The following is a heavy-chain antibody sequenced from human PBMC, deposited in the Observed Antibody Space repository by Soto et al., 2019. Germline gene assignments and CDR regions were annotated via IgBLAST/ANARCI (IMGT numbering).Heavy chain of an antibody. CDR1: GGSFSTYY. J-gene: IGHJ3*02. D-gene: IGHD6-19*01. V-gene: IGHV4-34*01. Sequence: QHQQWGAGPLKASETLSLTCVVSGGSFSTYYYNWLRQSPGKGLEWIGEINHRGSNNYSPSLRRQFTMSLYTANSQLSLNLTPVTAADRAVYDGGSGGSSEWRVAFDIRGQVTMVTVSS. CDR3: GSGGSSEWRVAFDI. CDR2: INHRGSN.